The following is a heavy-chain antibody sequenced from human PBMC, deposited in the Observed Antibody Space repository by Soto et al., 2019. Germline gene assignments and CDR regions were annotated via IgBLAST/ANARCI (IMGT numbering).Heavy chain of an antibody. V-gene: IGHV4-34*01. J-gene: IGHJ4*02. CDR2: INHSGST. D-gene: IGHD2-2*01. CDR3: ARLDCSSTSCLYDFDY. CDR1: GGSFSGYY. Sequence: SETLSLTCAVYGGSFSGYYWSWIRQPPGKGLEWIGEINHSGSTNYNPSLKSRVTISVDTSKNQFSLKLSSVTAADTAVYYCARLDCSSTSCLYDFDYWGQGTLVTVSS.